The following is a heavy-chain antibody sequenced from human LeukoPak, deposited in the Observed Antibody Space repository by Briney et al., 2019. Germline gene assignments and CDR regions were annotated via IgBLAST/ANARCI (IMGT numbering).Heavy chain of an antibody. CDR1: GGSFSGYY. J-gene: IGHJ4*02. V-gene: IGHV4-34*01. CDR3: GRGLKYYDILTGYWYYFDY. CDR2: INHSGST. Sequence: SETLSLTCAVYGGSFSGYYWSWIRQPPGKGLEWIGEINHSGSTNYNPSLKSRVTISVDTSKNQFSLKLSSVTAADTAVYYCGRGLKYYDILTGYWYYFDYWGQGTLVTVSS. D-gene: IGHD3-9*01.